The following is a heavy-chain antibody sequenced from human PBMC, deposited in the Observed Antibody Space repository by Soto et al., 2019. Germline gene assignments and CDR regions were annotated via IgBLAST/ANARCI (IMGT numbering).Heavy chain of an antibody. J-gene: IGHJ4*02. CDR2: IYYSGST. CDR3: TGYSSLGFDY. D-gene: IGHD6-13*01. V-gene: IGHV4-59*01. CDR1: GGSISSYY. Sequence: SETLSLTCTVSGGSISSYYWSWIRQPPGKGLEWIGYIYYSGSTNYNPSLKSRVTISVDTSKNQFSLKLSSVTAADTAVYYCTGYSSLGFDYWGQGTLVTVSS.